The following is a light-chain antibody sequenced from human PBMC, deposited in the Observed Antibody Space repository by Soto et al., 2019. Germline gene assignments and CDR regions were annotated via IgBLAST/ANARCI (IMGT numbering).Light chain of an antibody. CDR3: TSYVGNDIWV. CDR2: EVT. Sequence: QSALTQPHSASGAPGQSVTISCTGTSSDVGAYKYVSWYQQYPGKAPKLMIYEVTKRPSGVPDRFSGSKSGNTASLTVSGLQAEDEDDYYCTSYVGNDIWVFGGGTKLTVL. CDR1: SSDVGAYKY. V-gene: IGLV2-8*01. J-gene: IGLJ3*02.